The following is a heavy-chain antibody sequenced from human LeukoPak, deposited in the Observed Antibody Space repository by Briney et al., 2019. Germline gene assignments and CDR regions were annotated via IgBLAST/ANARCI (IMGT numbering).Heavy chain of an antibody. CDR2: IYTSGST. CDR3: ARAPLGSPAWFDP. CDR1: GGSISSGSYY. V-gene: IGHV4-61*02. Sequence: SQTLSLTCTVSGGSISSGSYYWSWIRQPAGKGLEWIGRIYTSGSTNYNPSLKSRVTISVDTSKNQFSLKLSSVTAADTAVYYCARAPLGSPAWFDPCGHGTLVTVSS. J-gene: IGHJ5*02. D-gene: IGHD1-26*01.